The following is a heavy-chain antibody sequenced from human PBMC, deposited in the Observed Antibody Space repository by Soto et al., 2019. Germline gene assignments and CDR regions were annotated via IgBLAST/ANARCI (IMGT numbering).Heavy chain of an antibody. CDR2: ISFDGRNK. Sequence: QVQLVESGGGVVQPGRSLRLSCAASGFTFSSYGMHWFRQAPGKGLEWVAVISFDGRNKYYADSVKGRFTISRDNSKNTLYLQMNSLRAEDTAVYYCAKDQTMLMDVWGQGTTVTVS. V-gene: IGHV3-30*18. D-gene: IGHD2-2*01. J-gene: IGHJ6*02. CDR1: GFTFSSYG. CDR3: AKDQTMLMDV.